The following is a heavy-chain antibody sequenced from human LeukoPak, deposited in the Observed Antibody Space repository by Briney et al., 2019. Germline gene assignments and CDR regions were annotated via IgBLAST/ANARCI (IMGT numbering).Heavy chain of an antibody. J-gene: IGHJ3*02. CDR1: GFSFTSYW. D-gene: IGHD2-15*01. Sequence: GGSLRLSCVASGFSFTSYWMSWVRQAPGKGLESVANINQDAGTTNYVDSVKGRFTISRDNAENSLYLQMSSLRAEDTALYYCARDPGWSSFDIWGQGIMVTVSS. CDR2: INQDAGTT. CDR3: ARDPGWSSFDI. V-gene: IGHV3-7*01.